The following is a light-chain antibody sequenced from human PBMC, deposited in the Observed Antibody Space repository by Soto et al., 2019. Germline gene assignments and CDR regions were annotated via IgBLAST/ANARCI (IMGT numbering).Light chain of an antibody. CDR1: SSDVGGYNY. CDR2: EVS. J-gene: IGLJ1*01. Sequence: QSLLTQPASVSGSPGQSITISCTGTSSDVGGYNYVSWSQQHPGKAPQLIIYEVSNRPSGVSNRFSGSKSGNTASLTISGLQAEDEADYYCSSYPGSSPYVLGNGTKVTVL. CDR3: SSYPGSSPYV. V-gene: IGLV2-14*01.